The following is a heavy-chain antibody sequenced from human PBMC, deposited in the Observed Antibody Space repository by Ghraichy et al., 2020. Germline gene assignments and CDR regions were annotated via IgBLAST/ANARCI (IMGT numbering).Heavy chain of an antibody. CDR1: GFTFSNTW. V-gene: IGHV3-15*01. CDR3: TTERLRRFDWLIIPYFDY. D-gene: IGHD3-9*01. CDR2: FKSKSDGGTT. Sequence: GGSLRLSCAASGFTFSNTWMSWVRQAPGKGLEWVARFKSKSDGGTTDYAAPVKGRFTISRDDSKNTLYLQVNSLKPEDTAVYYCTTERLRRFDWLIIPYFDYWGQGSLVTVSS. J-gene: IGHJ4*02.